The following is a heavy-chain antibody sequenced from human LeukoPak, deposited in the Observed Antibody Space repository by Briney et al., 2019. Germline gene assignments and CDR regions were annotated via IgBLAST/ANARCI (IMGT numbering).Heavy chain of an antibody. V-gene: IGHV3-23*01. CDR3: AKDVSVAGAEYFQH. CDR2: ISGSGGST. Sequence: PGGSLRLSCAASGFTFSSYAMSWVRLAPGKGLEWVSAISGSGGSTYYADSVKGRFTISRDNSKNTLYLQMNSLRAEDTAVYYCAKDVSVAGAEYFQHWGQGTLVTVSS. J-gene: IGHJ1*01. D-gene: IGHD6-19*01. CDR1: GFTFSSYA.